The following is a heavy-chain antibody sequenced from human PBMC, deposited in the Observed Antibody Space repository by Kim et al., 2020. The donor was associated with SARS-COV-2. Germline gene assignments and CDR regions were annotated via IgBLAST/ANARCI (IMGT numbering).Heavy chain of an antibody. CDR3: ARGTGDYLGYYYYYYGMDV. Sequence: SVKVSCKASGGTFSSYAISWVRQAPGQGLEWMGGIIPIFGTANYAQKFQGRVTITADESTSTAYMELSSLRSEDTAVYYCARGTGDYLGYYYYYYGMDVWGQGTTVTVSS. D-gene: IGHD2-21*01. V-gene: IGHV1-69*13. CDR2: IIPIFGTA. CDR1: GGTFSSYA. J-gene: IGHJ6*02.